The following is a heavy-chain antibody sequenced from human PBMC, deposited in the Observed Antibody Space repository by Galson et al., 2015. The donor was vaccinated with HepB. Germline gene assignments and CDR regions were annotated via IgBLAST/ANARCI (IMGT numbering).Heavy chain of an antibody. CDR3: ARDSAMVRGVW. CDR2: ISGYNGDR. Sequence: SVKVSCKASGYTFVNSGITWVRQAPGQGLEWMGWISGYNGDRNYAEKVQGRVTMTTDTSTRTAYMELRSLRPDDTAVYYCARDSAMVRGVWWGQGTLVTVSS. D-gene: IGHD3-10*01. J-gene: IGHJ4*02. V-gene: IGHV1-18*01. CDR1: GYTFVNSG.